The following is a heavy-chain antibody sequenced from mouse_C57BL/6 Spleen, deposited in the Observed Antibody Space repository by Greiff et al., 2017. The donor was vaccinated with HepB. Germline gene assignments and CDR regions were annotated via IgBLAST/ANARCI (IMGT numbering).Heavy chain of an antibody. V-gene: IGHV5-17*01. J-gene: IGHJ4*01. CDR1: GFTFSDYG. CDR3: AATAQATWAMDY. CDR2: ISSGSSTI. D-gene: IGHD3-2*02. Sequence: EVKLVESGGGLVKPGGSLKLSCAASGFTFSDYGMHWVRQAPEKGLEWVAYISSGSSTIYYADTVKGRFTISRDNAKNTLFLQMTSLRSEDTAMYYWAATAQATWAMDYWGQGTSVTVSS.